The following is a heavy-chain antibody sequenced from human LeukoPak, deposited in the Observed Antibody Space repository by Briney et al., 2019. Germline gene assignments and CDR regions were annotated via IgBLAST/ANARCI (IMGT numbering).Heavy chain of an antibody. V-gene: IGHV3-11*04. CDR3: AELGITMIGGV. CDR1: GFNFSDYY. J-gene: IGHJ6*04. Sequence: GGSLRLSCAASGFNFSDYYMTWIRQATGKGLEWVSYISSSGTTIYYTDSVKGRFTISRDNAKNSLYLQMNSLRAEDTAVYYCAELGITMIGGVWGKGTTVTISS. D-gene: IGHD3-10*02. CDR2: ISSSGTTI.